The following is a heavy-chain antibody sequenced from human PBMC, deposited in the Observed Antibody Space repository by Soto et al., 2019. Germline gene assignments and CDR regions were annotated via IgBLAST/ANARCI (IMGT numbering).Heavy chain of an antibody. J-gene: IGHJ4*02. CDR1: GYTFTSYA. CDR2: INAGNGNT. V-gene: IGHV1-3*01. D-gene: IGHD3-10*01. CDR3: ARTDDYGSGSYYNEGFDD. Sequence: ASVKVSCKASGYTFTSYAMHWVRQAPGQRLEWMGWINAGNGNTKYSQKFQGRVTITRDTSASTAYMELSSLRSEDTAVYYCARTDDYGSGSYYNEGFDDWGQGTLVTVSS.